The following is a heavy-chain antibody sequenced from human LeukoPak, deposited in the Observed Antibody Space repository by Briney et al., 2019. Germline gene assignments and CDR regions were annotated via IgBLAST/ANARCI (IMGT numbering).Heavy chain of an antibody. CDR3: AKPSSRVRGWYFDL. CDR2: ISGGDVST. V-gene: IGHV3-23*01. D-gene: IGHD3-10*02. J-gene: IGHJ2*01. CDR1: GFTFNTYA. Sequence: PGGSLRLSCAASGFTFNTYAMSWVRQAPGKGLEWVSSISGGDVSTSYADSVKGRFTISRDSSKNTLYLEMDSLRAEDTAVYYCAKPSSRVRGWYFDLWGRGALVTVSS.